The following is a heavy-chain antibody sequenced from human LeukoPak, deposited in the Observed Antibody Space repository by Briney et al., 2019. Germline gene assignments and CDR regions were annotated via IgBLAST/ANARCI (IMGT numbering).Heavy chain of an antibody. Sequence: GRSLRLSCAASGMTFSSYAMHWVRQAPGKGLEWVAVISYDGSNKYYADSVKGRFTISRDNSKNTLYLQMNSLRAEDTAVYYCARDGRGFFGSGSYYGYWGRGTLVTVSS. CDR1: GMTFSSYA. V-gene: IGHV3-30-3*01. CDR2: ISYDGSNK. CDR3: ARDGRGFFGSGSYYGY. J-gene: IGHJ4*02. D-gene: IGHD3-10*01.